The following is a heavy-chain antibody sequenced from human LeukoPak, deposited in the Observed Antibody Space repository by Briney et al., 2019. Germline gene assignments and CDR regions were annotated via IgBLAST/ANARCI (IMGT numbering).Heavy chain of an antibody. D-gene: IGHD6-19*01. V-gene: IGHV1-69*02. J-gene: IGHJ4*02. Sequence: SVKDSCKPSVGTFSSYTISWVRHAPGQGLECMSGLTPIVGIANYAQKFQGRVTITADKSTSTAYIELSSLRSEDTAVYYCAMVAVADMWYLYYFDYWGQGTLVTVSS. CDR1: VGTFSSYT. CDR2: LTPIVGIA. CDR3: AMVAVADMWYLYYFDY.